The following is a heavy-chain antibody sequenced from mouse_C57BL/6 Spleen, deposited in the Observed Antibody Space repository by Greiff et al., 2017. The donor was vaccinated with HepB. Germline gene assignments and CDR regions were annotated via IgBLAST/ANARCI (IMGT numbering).Heavy chain of an antibody. CDR1: GYTFTSYW. V-gene: IGHV1-69*01. CDR2: IDPSDSYT. J-gene: IGHJ4*01. CDR3: ARSYSNFSGALDD. Sequence: QVQLQQPGAELVMPGASVKLSCKASGYTFTSYWMHWVKQRPGQGLEWIGEIDPSDSYTNYNQKFKGKSTLTVDKSSSTAYMQLSSLTSEDSAVYYCARSYSNFSGALDDWGQGTSATVSP. D-gene: IGHD2-5*01.